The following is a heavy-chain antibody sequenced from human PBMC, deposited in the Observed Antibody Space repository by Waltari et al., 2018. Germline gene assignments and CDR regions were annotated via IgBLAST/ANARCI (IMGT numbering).Heavy chain of an antibody. CDR1: GYTFTSYG. CDR2: ISAYNGNT. J-gene: IGHJ5*02. Sequence: QVQLVQSGAEVTKPGASVKVSCKASGYTFTSYGISWVRQAPGPGLEWMGWISAYNGNTNYAQKLQGRVTMTTDTSTSTAYMELRSLRSDDTAVYYCARDRWPRHYGSGKRGWFDPWGQGTLVTVSS. V-gene: IGHV1-18*01. D-gene: IGHD3-10*01. CDR3: ARDRWPRHYGSGKRGWFDP.